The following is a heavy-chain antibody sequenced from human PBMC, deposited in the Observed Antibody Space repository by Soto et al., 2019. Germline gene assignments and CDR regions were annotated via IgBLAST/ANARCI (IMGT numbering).Heavy chain of an antibody. Sequence: EVQLVESGGGLVQPGGSLRLSCAASGFTFSSYWMHWVRQVPGKGPVWVSRIKNDGSGTYYADSVKGRLTMSRDNAKNPGDLQRNSLRAGDTAVYYCGRGDGDYYDGNGYLGRHWGQGTLVTVSS. J-gene: IGHJ4*02. CDR3: GRGDGDYYDGNGYLGRH. CDR1: GFTFSSYW. D-gene: IGHD3-22*01. V-gene: IGHV3-74*01. CDR2: IKNDGSGT.